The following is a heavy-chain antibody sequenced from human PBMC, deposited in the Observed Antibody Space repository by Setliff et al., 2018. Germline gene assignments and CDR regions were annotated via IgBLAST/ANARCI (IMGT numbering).Heavy chain of an antibody. V-gene: IGHV4-59*11. D-gene: IGHD3-3*01. CDR1: GDYISSQY. CDR3: ALSDHYPFYYDY. J-gene: IGHJ4*02. CDR2: ISNRGST. Sequence: PSETLSLTRTVSGDYISSQYWSWIRQPPGKGLEWIGYISNRGSTDYNPSLKSRVTISEDTSRSQFSLKLTSVTTADTAVYYCALSDHYPFYYDYWGLGTLGHRLL.